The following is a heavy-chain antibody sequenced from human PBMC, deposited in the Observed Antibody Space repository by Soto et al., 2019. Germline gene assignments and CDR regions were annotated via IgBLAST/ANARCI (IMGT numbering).Heavy chain of an antibody. CDR3: ARLTTGYCSGGSCPPPY. CDR2: IFDSGST. Sequence: QVQLQESGPGLVKPSQTLSLTCTVSGDSISSDNYYCSRIRQHPGKGLEWIGYIFDSGSTHYNPSRKSRVTISVDTSQNQFSLKLSSVTAADTDVYYCARLTTGYCSGGSCPPPYWGQGTLVTVSS. CDR1: GDSISSDNYY. V-gene: IGHV4-31*03. D-gene: IGHD2-15*01. J-gene: IGHJ4*02.